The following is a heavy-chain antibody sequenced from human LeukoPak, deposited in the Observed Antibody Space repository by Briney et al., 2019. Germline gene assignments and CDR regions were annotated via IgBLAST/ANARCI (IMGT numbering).Heavy chain of an antibody. CDR3: AKDLNDYGDYVDAFDI. CDR2: IGGSGGST. CDR1: GFTFSSYA. D-gene: IGHD4-17*01. V-gene: IGHV3-23*01. J-gene: IGHJ3*02. Sequence: PGGSPRLSCAASGFTFSSYAMSWVRQAPGKGLEWVSAIGGSGGSTYYADSVKGRFTISRDNSKNTLYLQMNSLRAEDTAVYYCAKDLNDYGDYVDAFDIWGQGTMVTVSS.